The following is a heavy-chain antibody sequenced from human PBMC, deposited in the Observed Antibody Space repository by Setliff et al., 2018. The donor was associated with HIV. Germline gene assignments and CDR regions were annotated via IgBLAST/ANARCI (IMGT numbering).Heavy chain of an antibody. CDR1: GFTFDDYA. J-gene: IGHJ6*03. V-gene: IGHV3-21*04. CDR3: ARDRGDYYYYMDV. Sequence: GSLRLSCAASGFTFDDYAMHWARQAPGKGLEWVSSISSSGSYIYYADSVKGRFTISRDNAKNSLYLQMDRLRVEDTAIYYCARDRGDYYYYMDVWGKGTTVTVSS. CDR2: ISSSGSYI.